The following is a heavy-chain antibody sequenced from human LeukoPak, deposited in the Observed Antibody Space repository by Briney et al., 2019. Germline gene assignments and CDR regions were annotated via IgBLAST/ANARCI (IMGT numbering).Heavy chain of an antibody. Sequence: PGGSLRLSCAASGFTFSSYSMNWVRQAPGEGLEWVSSISSSSSYIYYVDSVKGRFTISRDNAKNSLYLQMNSLRAEDTAVYYCARGQLYYDSSGFDYWGQGTLVTVSS. D-gene: IGHD3-22*01. CDR1: GFTFSSYS. J-gene: IGHJ4*02. V-gene: IGHV3-21*01. CDR2: ISSSSSYI. CDR3: ARGQLYYDSSGFDY.